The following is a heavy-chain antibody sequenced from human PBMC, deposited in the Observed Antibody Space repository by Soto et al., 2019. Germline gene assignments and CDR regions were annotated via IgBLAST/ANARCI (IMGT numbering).Heavy chain of an antibody. Sequence: EVQLLESGGGLVQPGGSLRLSCAASGFTFSYYAMSWVRQAPGKGPEWVSGITGSGGNIYYADSVKGRFTISRDNSKNTLSLQMNSLRVEDTAGYYCASLEQWLPRDYWGQGTLVTVSS. CDR2: ITGSGGNI. V-gene: IGHV3-23*01. D-gene: IGHD6-19*01. CDR1: GFTFSYYA. CDR3: ASLEQWLPRDY. J-gene: IGHJ4*02.